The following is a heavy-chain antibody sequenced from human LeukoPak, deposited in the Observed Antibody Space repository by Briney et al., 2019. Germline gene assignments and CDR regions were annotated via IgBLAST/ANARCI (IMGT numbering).Heavy chain of an antibody. CDR3: ARGLISITSWDFDY. D-gene: IGHD2-2*01. CDR2: INPNSGGT. CDR1: GYTFTSYG. Sequence: AASVKVSCKASGYTFTSYGISWVRQAPGQGLEWMGWINPNSGGTNYAQKFQGRVTMTRDTSISTAYMELSSLRSDDTAVYYCARGLISITSWDFDYWGQGTLVTVSS. J-gene: IGHJ4*02. V-gene: IGHV1-2*02.